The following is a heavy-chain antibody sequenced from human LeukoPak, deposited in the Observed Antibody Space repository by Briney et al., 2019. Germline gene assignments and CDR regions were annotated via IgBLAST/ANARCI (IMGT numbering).Heavy chain of an antibody. D-gene: IGHD4-11*01. CDR3: ARLSTVTTSFDY. J-gene: IGHJ4*02. Sequence: SQTLSLTCVISGDSVSSDTAAWNWIRQSPSRGLGWLGRTYYRSKWYNDYAVSVKSRITINPDTSKNQFSLQLNSVTPEDTAVYYCARLSTVTTSFDYWGQGTLVTVSS. CDR1: GDSVSSDTAA. CDR2: TYYRSKWYN. V-gene: IGHV6-1*01.